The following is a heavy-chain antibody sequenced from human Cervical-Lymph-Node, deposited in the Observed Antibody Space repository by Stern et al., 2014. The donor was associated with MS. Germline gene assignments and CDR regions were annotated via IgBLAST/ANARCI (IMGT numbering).Heavy chain of an antibody. Sequence: VQLVESGGGVVQPGRSLRLSCAAFGFTFSSYGMHWVRQAPGKGLEWVAVISYDGSNQYYADSVKGRFTISRDNSKNTLYLQMNSLRAEDTAVYYCAKDLGGSYYHYYYGMDVWGQGTTVTVSS. J-gene: IGHJ6*02. CDR3: AKDLGGSYYHYYYGMDV. CDR1: GFTFSSYG. D-gene: IGHD1-26*01. V-gene: IGHV3-30*18. CDR2: ISYDGSNQ.